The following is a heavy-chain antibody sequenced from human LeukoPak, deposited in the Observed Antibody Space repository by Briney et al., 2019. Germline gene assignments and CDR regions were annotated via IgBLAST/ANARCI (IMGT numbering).Heavy chain of an antibody. CDR1: GGSISSYY. Sequence: SETLSLTCTVSGGSISSYYWSWIRQPPGKGLEWIGYIYHSGSTNYNPSLKSRVTISVDTSKNQFSLKLSSVTAADTAVYYCARGPDSSSWYDFLDYWGQGTLVTVSS. V-gene: IGHV4-59*01. CDR2: IYHSGST. CDR3: ARGPDSSSWYDFLDY. D-gene: IGHD6-13*01. J-gene: IGHJ4*02.